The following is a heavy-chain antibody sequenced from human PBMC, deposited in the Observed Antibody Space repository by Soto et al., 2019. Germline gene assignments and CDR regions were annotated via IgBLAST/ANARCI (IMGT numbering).Heavy chain of an antibody. CDR1: GDSIISIYH. J-gene: IGHJ3*02. V-gene: IGHV4-38-2*01. D-gene: IGHD3-16*01. CDR3: ARGSRGSSVWSVTPRGAFDI. Sequence: SETLSLTCAVSGDSIISIYHWAWIRQPPGRGLEWVASIYHTGTTYYTPSLRSRVTISVDTSKNQFFLRLSSVTAADTAVYYCARGSRGSSVWSVTPRGAFDIWGQGTMVTVSS. CDR2: IYHTGTT.